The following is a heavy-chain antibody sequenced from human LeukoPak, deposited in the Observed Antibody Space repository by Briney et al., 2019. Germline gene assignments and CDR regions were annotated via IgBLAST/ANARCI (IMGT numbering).Heavy chain of an antibody. CDR3: ARGGIVGAKGRNYYYGMDV. CDR1: GYTFTSYG. CDR2: ISAYNGNT. Sequence: ASVKVSCKASGYTFTSYGISWVRQAPGQGLEWMGRISAYNGNTNYAQKLQGRVTMTTGTSTSTAYMELRSLRSDDTAVYYCARGGIVGAKGRNYYYGMDVWGQGTTVTVSS. V-gene: IGHV1-18*01. D-gene: IGHD1-26*01. J-gene: IGHJ6*02.